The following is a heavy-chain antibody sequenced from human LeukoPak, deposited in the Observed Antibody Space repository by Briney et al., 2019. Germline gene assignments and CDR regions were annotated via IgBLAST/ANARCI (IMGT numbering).Heavy chain of an antibody. CDR3: ASQYYYDSSGYYPLDY. Sequence: GGSLRLSCAASGFTFSSYAMHWVRQAPGKGLEWVAVISYGGSNKYYADSVKGRFTISRDNSKNTLYLQMNSLSAEDTAVYYCASQYYYDSSGYYPLDYWGQGTLVTVSS. CDR2: ISYGGSNK. D-gene: IGHD3-22*01. CDR1: GFTFSSYA. V-gene: IGHV3-30-3*01. J-gene: IGHJ4*02.